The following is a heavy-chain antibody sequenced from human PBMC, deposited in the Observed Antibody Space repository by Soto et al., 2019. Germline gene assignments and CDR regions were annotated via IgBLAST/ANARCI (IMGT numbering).Heavy chain of an antibody. CDR1: SGPDRSHN. J-gene: IGHJ6*02. Sequence: QVQLQQSGPRLVKPSETLSLTCTVSSGPDRSHNWGWIRQPPGRGLEWIGYVYYTGDTAYNPSLRGRVTIAADTSTNDISLTLSSVTAADTAVYYCGRQGIDYLHGLVDVWGQGTTVSVSS. D-gene: IGHD4-17*01. CDR3: GRQGIDYLHGLVDV. V-gene: IGHV4-59*08. CDR2: VYYTGDT.